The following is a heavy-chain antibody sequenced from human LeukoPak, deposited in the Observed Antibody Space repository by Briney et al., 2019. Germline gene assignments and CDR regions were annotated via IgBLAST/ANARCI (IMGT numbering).Heavy chain of an antibody. CDR1: GGSLSTYY. J-gene: IGHJ4*02. D-gene: IGHD4-17*01. CDR2: IYYSGST. V-gene: IGHV4-59*01. CDR3: ARSFYGYSFDY. Sequence: SETLSLTCTVSGGSLSTYYWSWIRQPPGKGLEWIGYIYYSGSTNYNSSLKSRVTISVDTSKNQFSLNLNSVTAADTAVYYCARSFYGYSFDYWGQGTLVTVSS.